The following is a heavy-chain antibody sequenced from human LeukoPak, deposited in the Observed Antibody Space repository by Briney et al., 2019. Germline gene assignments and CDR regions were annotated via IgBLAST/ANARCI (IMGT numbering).Heavy chain of an antibody. CDR2: IYYSGST. V-gene: IGHV4-31*03. J-gene: IGHJ6*02. Sequence: PSETLSLTCTVSGGSISSGGYYWSWIRQHPGKGLEWIGYIYYSGSTYYNPSLKSRVTISVDTSKNQFSLKLSSVTAADTAVYYCARRAYCGGDCTNRHGDYYGMDVWGQGTTVTVS. CDR1: GGSISSGGYY. CDR3: ARRAYCGGDCTNRHGDYYGMDV. D-gene: IGHD2-21*02.